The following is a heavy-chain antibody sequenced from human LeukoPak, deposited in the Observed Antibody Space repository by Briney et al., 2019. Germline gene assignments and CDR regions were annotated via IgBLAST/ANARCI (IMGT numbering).Heavy chain of an antibody. Sequence: SETLSLTCAVYGGSFSGYYWSWIRQPPGKGLEWIGEINHSGSTNYNPSLKSRVTISVDTSKNQFSLKLSSVTAADTAVHYCARVSIAAAGTGVDYWGQGTLVTVSS. CDR3: ARVSIAAAGTGVDY. J-gene: IGHJ4*02. V-gene: IGHV4-34*01. CDR2: INHSGST. D-gene: IGHD6-13*01. CDR1: GGSFSGYY.